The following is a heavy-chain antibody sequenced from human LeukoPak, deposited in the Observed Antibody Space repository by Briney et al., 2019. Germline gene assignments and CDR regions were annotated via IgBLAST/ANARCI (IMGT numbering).Heavy chain of an antibody. V-gene: IGHV3-23*01. CDR2: ISGSGGST. Sequence: GGSLRLSCAASGFTFSSYAMSWVRQAPGRGLEWVSAISGSGGSTYYADSVKGRFTISRDNSKNTLYLQMNSLRAEDTAVYYCAKEGFYCSGGSCYSFYYYYMDVWGKGTTVTVSS. CDR3: AKEGFYCSGGSCYSFYYYYMDV. CDR1: GFTFSSYA. D-gene: IGHD2-15*01. J-gene: IGHJ6*03.